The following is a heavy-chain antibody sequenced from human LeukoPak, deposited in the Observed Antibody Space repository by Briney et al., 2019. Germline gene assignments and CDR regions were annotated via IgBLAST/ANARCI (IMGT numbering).Heavy chain of an antibody. D-gene: IGHD1-26*01. CDR3: ARDLLGATSDY. CDR2: INPNSGGT. Sequence: ASVYVSCKASGYTFTGYYMYWVRQAPGQGLEWMGWINPNSGGTNYAQKFQGRVTMTRDTSISTAYMELSRLRSDDTAVYYCARDLLGATSDYGGQGTLVTVSS. CDR1: GYTFTGYY. V-gene: IGHV1-2*02. J-gene: IGHJ4*02.